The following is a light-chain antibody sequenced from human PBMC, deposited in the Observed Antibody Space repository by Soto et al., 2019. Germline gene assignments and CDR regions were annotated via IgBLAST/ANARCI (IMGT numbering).Light chain of an antibody. CDR3: SSYTSSSTYV. V-gene: IGLV2-14*01. Sequence: HSVLTQPASVSGSPGQSITISCTGTSSDVGSYKYVSWYQQHPGKAPKLMIYEVSNRPSGVSNRFSGSKSGNTASLTISGLQAEDEADYYCSSYTSSSTYVFGTGTKVTVL. J-gene: IGLJ1*01. CDR2: EVS. CDR1: SSDVGSYKY.